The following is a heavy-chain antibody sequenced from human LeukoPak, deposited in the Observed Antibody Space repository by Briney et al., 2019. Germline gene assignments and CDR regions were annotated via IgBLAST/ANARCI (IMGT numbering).Heavy chain of an antibody. CDR3: ASLKYYYDSSGYEIDY. V-gene: IGHV4-38-2*02. D-gene: IGHD3-22*01. CDR2: IYYSGST. Sequence: SETLSLTCTVSGYSISSGYYWGWIRQPPGKGLEWIGSIYYSGSTYYNPSLKSRVTISVDTSKNQFSLKLSSVTAADTAVYYCASLKYYYDSSGYEIDYWGQGTLVTVSS. CDR1: GYSISSGYY. J-gene: IGHJ4*02.